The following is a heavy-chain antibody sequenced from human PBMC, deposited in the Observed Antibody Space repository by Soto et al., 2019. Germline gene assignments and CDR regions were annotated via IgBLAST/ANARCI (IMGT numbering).Heavy chain of an antibody. V-gene: IGHV3-53*01. J-gene: IGHJ6*02. CDR3: ARVIEAYSNTGMDV. CDR2: SNSGGTT. D-gene: IGHD2-15*01. CDR1: GFTVSRNY. Sequence: PGGSLRLSCAASGFTVSRNYVSWVRQAPGKGLAWVSLSNSGGTTDYADSVKGRFTISRDNSKNTLYLQMNSLRAEDTAVYYCARVIEAYSNTGMDVWGQGTTVTVSS.